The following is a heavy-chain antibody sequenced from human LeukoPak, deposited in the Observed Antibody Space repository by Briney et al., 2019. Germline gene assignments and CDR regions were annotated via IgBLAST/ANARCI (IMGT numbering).Heavy chain of an antibody. CDR3: ARERLGGGFDY. D-gene: IGHD1-26*01. Sequence: ASVKVSCKASGYTFTSYYMHWVRQAPGQGLEWMGIINPSGGSTSYAQKFQGRATMTTDTPTSTAYMELRSLRYEDTAVYYCARERLGGGFDYWGQGTLVTVSS. J-gene: IGHJ4*02. CDR2: INPSGGST. CDR1: GYTFTSYY. V-gene: IGHV1-46*01.